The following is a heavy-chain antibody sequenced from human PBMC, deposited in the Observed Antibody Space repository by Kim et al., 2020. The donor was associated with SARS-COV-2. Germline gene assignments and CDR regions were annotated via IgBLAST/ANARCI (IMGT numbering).Heavy chain of an antibody. CDR2: ISYDGSNK. CDR1: GFTFSSYG. CDR3: AKDLLRYFDWLLYRNNWFDP. D-gene: IGHD3-9*01. J-gene: IGHJ5*02. V-gene: IGHV3-30*18. Sequence: GGSLRLSCAASGFTFSSYGMHWVRQAPGKGLEWVAVISYDGSNKYYADSVKGRFTISRDNSKNTLYLQMNSLRAEDTAVYYCAKDLLRYFDWLLYRNNWFDPWGQGPLVTVSS.